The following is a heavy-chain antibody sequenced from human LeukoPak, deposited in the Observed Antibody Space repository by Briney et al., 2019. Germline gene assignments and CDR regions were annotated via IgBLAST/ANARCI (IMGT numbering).Heavy chain of an antibody. CDR1: GFSFSSHG. CDR2: ISPSGDIT. D-gene: IGHD3-16*01. Sequence: GGTLRLSCAGSGFSFSSHGMNWVRHAPGKGLEWVSGISPSGDITYYTDSVRGRFTISRDNFKNTLSLQVNSLRAEDTAMYYCAKDDDWGRYKHWGQGTLVTVSS. J-gene: IGHJ1*01. V-gene: IGHV3-23*01. CDR3: AKDDDWGRYKH.